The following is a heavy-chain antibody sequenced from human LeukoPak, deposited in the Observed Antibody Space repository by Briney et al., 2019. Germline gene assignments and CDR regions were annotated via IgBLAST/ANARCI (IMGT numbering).Heavy chain of an antibody. CDR3: ARGGAVAGSWFDY. D-gene: IGHD6-19*01. Sequence: QPGRSLRLSCAASGFTFSSYAMPWVRQAPGKGLEWVAVISYDGSNKYYADSVKGRFTISRDNSKNTLYLQMNSLRAEGTAVYYCARGGAVAGSWFDYWGQGTLVTVSS. V-gene: IGHV3-30*01. CDR2: ISYDGSNK. J-gene: IGHJ4*02. CDR1: GFTFSSYA.